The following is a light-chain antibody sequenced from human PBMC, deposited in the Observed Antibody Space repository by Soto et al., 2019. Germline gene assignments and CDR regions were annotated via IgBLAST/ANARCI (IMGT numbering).Light chain of an antibody. CDR1: QGISSW. CDR2: GAS. J-gene: IGKJ3*01. V-gene: IGKV1-12*01. Sequence: DVQMTQSPSSVSASVGDRVTITCRASQGISSWLAWYQHKPEKAPKLLIYGASSLQPGVPSRFSGSGSGTAFTLTIISLQPEDVATYYCQKANSFPFTFGHGTKVDIK. CDR3: QKANSFPFT.